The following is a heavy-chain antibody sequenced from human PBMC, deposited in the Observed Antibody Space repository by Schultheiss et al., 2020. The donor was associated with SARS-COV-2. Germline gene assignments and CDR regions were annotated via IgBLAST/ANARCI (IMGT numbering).Heavy chain of an antibody. CDR2: IYYSGST. CDR1: GGSISSSSYY. CDR3: ARMPLYYYYYYMDV. J-gene: IGHJ6*03. V-gene: IGHV4-39*07. Sequence: SETLSLTCTVSGGSISSSSYYWGWIRQPPGKGLEWVGYIYYSGSTYYNPSLKSRVTISVDTSKNQFSLKVRSVTAADTAVYYCARMPLYYYYYYMDVWGKGTTVTVAS. D-gene: IGHD2-2*01.